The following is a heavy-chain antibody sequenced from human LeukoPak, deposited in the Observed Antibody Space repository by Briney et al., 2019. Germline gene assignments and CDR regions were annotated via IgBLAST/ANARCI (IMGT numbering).Heavy chain of an antibody. CDR2: INPNSGGT. CDR1: GYTFTGYY. CDR3: AREGAVVAAACTGNWFDP. Sequence: ASVKVSCKASGYTFTGYYMHWVRQAPGQGLEWMGWINPNSGGTNYAQKFQGRVTMTRDTSISTAYMELSRLRSDDTAVYYCAREGAVVAAACTGNWFDPWGQGTLVTVSS. J-gene: IGHJ5*02. V-gene: IGHV1-2*02. D-gene: IGHD6-13*01.